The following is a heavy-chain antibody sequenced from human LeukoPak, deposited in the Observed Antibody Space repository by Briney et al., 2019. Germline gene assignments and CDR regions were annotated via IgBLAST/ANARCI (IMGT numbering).Heavy chain of an antibody. CDR2: IYYSGST. Sequence: SETLSLTCTVSGGSISSGGYYWSRIRQHPGKGLEWIGYIYYSGSTYYNPSLKSRVTISVDTSKNQFSLKLSSVTAADTAVYYCARDRYSSSGGIDYWGQGTLVTVSS. V-gene: IGHV4-31*03. CDR3: ARDRYSSSGGIDY. J-gene: IGHJ4*02. CDR1: GGSISSGGYY. D-gene: IGHD6-13*01.